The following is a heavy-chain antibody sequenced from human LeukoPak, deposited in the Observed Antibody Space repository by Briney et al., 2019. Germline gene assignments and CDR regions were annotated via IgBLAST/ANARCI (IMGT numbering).Heavy chain of an antibody. D-gene: IGHD6-19*01. V-gene: IGHV4-39*07. CDR1: GDTISTSDHY. Sequence: PSETLSLTCSVSGDTISTSDHYWGWIRQPPGKGLEWIATIYHSGSTYYNPSLKSRVTISVDTSKNQFSLKMRSVTAADTAVYYCARVRAVAGTPPDYWGQGTLVTVSS. CDR2: IYHSGST. J-gene: IGHJ4*02. CDR3: ARVRAVAGTPPDY.